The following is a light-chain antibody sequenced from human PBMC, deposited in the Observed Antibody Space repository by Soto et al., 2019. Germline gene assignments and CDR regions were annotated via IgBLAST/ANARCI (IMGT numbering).Light chain of an antibody. CDR3: SSYTSSSTQV. Sequence: QAVVTQPASVSGSPGQSITISCAGSSSDVGGYNYVSWYQQHPTKAPKLMIYDVSNRPSGVSNRFSGSKSGTTASLTISGLQAEDEADYYCSSYTSSSTQVFGTGTKLTVL. J-gene: IGLJ1*01. CDR1: SSDVGGYNY. CDR2: DVS. V-gene: IGLV2-14*03.